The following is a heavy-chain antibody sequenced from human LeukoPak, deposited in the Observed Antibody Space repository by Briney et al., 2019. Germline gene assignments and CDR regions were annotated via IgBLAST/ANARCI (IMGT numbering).Heavy chain of an antibody. CDR1: GYTFTSYD. Sequence: ASAKVSCKASGYTFTSYDINWVRQATGQGLEWRGWMNPNSGNTGYAQKFQGRVTMTRNTSISTAYMELSSLRSEDTAVYYCARGNYDFWSGYTPDYYYYYMDVWGKGTTVTVSS. CDR3: ARGNYDFWSGYTPDYYYYYMDV. V-gene: IGHV1-8*01. D-gene: IGHD3-3*01. J-gene: IGHJ6*03. CDR2: MNPNSGNT.